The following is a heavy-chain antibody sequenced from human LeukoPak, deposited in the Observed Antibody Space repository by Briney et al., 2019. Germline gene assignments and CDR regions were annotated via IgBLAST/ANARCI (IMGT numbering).Heavy chain of an antibody. CDR1: GFIFSNYA. D-gene: IGHD1-26*01. CDR3: AKSWGSTRPYYNYMEV. Sequence: PGRSLRLSCAASGFIFSNYAMSWVRQAAGKGLEWVSIIGHSGGSIYYAGSVKGRFTISRDNSKNTLSLQMNSLRAEDTALYYCAKSWGSTRPYYNYMEVWGKGTTVTVSS. V-gene: IGHV3-23*01. CDR2: IGHSGGSI. J-gene: IGHJ6*03.